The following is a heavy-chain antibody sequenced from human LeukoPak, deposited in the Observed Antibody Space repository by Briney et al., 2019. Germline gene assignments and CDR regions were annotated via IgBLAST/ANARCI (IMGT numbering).Heavy chain of an antibody. J-gene: IGHJ3*02. V-gene: IGHV3-21*01. CDR2: ISSSSTYI. CDR3: ARDFLNAIDI. CDR1: GFTFSSST. D-gene: IGHD2/OR15-2a*01. Sequence: GGSLRLSCAASGFTFSSSTMTWVRQSPGKGLEWVSSISSSSTYIHHADSVKGRFIISRDNAKNSLYLQMNSLRAEDTAVFYCARDFLNAIDIWGQGTMVTVSS.